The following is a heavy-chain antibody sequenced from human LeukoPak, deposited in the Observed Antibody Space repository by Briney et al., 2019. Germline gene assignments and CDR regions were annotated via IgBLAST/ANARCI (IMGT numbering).Heavy chain of an antibody. J-gene: IGHJ4*02. Sequence: PGGSLRLSCAASGFTFSSYAMNWVRQAPGQGLEWVSAISGSGGSTYYADSVKGRFTISRDNAKNSLYLQMNSLRAEDTAVYYCARAAGYSRGWYYFDYWGQGTLVTVSS. CDR2: ISGSGGST. D-gene: IGHD3-22*01. CDR1: GFTFSSYA. V-gene: IGHV3-23*01. CDR3: ARAAGYSRGWYYFDY.